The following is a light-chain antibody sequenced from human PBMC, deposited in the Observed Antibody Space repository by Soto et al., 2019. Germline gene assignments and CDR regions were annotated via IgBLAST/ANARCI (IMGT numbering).Light chain of an antibody. V-gene: IGKV1-39*01. CDR3: QQSYSTPYT. Sequence: QMTQSPSSLSVSVGDRVTITCRASQSISSYLNWYQQKPGKAPKLLIYAASSLQSGVPSRFSGSGSGTDLTLTISSLQPEDFATYYCQQSYSTPYTFGQGTKLEIK. CDR2: AAS. J-gene: IGKJ2*01. CDR1: QSISSY.